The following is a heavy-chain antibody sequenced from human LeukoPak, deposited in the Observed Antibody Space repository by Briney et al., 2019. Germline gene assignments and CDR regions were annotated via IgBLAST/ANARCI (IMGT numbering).Heavy chain of an antibody. CDR1: GGSFSGYY. CDR2: INHSGST. CDR3: ARQDDGGYYYYYYMDV. V-gene: IGHV4-34*01. Sequence: PSETLSLTCAVYGGSFSGYYWSWIRQPPGKGLEWIGEINHSGSTNYNPSLKSRVPISVDTSKKQFSLKLSSVTAADTAVYYCARQDDGGYYYYYYMDVWGKGTTVTISS. J-gene: IGHJ6*03. D-gene: IGHD4-23*01.